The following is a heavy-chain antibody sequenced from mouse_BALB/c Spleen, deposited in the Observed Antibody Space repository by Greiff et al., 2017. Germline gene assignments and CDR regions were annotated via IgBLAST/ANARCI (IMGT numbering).Heavy chain of an antibody. CDR2: ISSGSSTI. J-gene: IGHJ4*01. Sequence: EVQRVESGGGLVQPGGSRKLSCAASGFTFSSFGMHWVRQAPEKGLEWVAYISSGSSTIYYADTVKGRFTISRDNPKNTLFLQMTSLRSEDTAMYYCARWGLRRPYYAMDYWGQGTSVTVSS. D-gene: IGHD2-2*01. CDR3: ARWGLRRPYYAMDY. CDR1: GFTFSSFG. V-gene: IGHV5-17*02.